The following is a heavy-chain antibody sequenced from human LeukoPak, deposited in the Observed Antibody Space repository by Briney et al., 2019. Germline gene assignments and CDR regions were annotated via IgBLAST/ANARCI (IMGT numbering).Heavy chain of an antibody. D-gene: IGHD3-10*01. J-gene: IGHJ4*02. CDR2: IYFSGNT. Sequence: SETPSLTCTVSGGSINNSISYWGWIRQPPGRGLEWIGGIYFSGNTYYKPSLKSRGTISIDTSKNQFSLKLRSVTAADTAMYYCARGLYYYGSGSYRPSSFDHWGQGTLVTVSS. CDR1: GGSINNSISY. CDR3: ARGLYYYGSGSYRPSSFDH. V-gene: IGHV4-39*07.